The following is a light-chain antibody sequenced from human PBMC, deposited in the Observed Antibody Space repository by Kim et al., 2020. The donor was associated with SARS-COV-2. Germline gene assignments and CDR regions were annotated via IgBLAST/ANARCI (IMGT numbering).Light chain of an antibody. CDR3: QQSFSAPQT. Sequence: DVQMAQSPSSLSASVGDRVTITCRARQSISNYLNWYQQKLGKAPRLLIYTASNLHRGVPSRFSGSGSGTDFTLTISSLQPEDFATYYCQQSFSAPQTFGQGTKVDIK. CDR2: TAS. V-gene: IGKV1-39*01. CDR1: QSISNY. J-gene: IGKJ1*01.